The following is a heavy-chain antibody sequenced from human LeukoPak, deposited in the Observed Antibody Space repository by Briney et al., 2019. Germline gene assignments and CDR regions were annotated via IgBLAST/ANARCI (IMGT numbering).Heavy chain of an antibody. CDR3: ARSRDGYNGFDY. D-gene: IGHD5-24*01. V-gene: IGHV4-4*02. Sequence: PSETLSLTCVVSGGSISSGNWWSWVRQPPGKGLEWIGEIYHSGSTTYNPSLKSRVTISVDKSKNQFSLKLSSVTAADTAVYYCARSRDGYNGFDYWGQGTLVTVSS. CDR1: GGSISSGNW. CDR2: IYHSGST. J-gene: IGHJ4*02.